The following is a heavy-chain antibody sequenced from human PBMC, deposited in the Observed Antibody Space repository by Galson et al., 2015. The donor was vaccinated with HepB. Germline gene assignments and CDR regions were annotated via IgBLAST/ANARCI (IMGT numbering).Heavy chain of an antibody. J-gene: IGHJ4*02. CDR3: ARCNIRELPAAPYF. V-gene: IGHV3-23*01. D-gene: IGHD2-2*01. CDR1: GFTFNNYT. Sequence: SLRLSCAASGFTFNNYTMNWVRQAPRKGPQWVSAISGSGGSTYYADSVKGRFTISRDNSKNTLFLAMHSLRVDDTAVFYCARCNIRELPAAPYFCGQGTLVTFSS. CDR2: ISGSGGST.